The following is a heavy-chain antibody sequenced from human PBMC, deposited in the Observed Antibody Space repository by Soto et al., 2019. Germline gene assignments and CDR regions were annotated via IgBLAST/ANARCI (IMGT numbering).Heavy chain of an antibody. D-gene: IGHD3-3*01. CDR2: INSDGSST. J-gene: IGHJ4*02. Sequence: GGSLRLSCAAPGFTFRSYGMSWVRQAPGKGLEWVSRINSDGSSTSYADSVKGRFTISRDNAKNTLYLQMNSLRAEDTAVYYCARAPFASSGNLSWGQGTLVTVSS. CDR3: ARAPFASSGNLS. V-gene: IGHV3-74*01. CDR1: GFTFRSYG.